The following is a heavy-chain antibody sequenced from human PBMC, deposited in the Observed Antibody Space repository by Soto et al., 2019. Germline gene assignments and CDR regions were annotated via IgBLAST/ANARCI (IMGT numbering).Heavy chain of an antibody. CDR2: IRSKANSYAT. CDR1: GFTFSGSA. CDR3: TRQLDSYDPTLYYYYGMDV. V-gene: IGHV3-73*01. D-gene: IGHD2-21*01. J-gene: IGHJ6*02. Sequence: GGSLRLSCAASGFTFSGSAMHWVRQASGKGLEWVGRIRSKANSYATAYAASVKGRFTISRDDSKNTAYLQMNSLKTEDTAVYYCTRQLDSYDPTLYYYYGMDVWGQGTTVTVSS.